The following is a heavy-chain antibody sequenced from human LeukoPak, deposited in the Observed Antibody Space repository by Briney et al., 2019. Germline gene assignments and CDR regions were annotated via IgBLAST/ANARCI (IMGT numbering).Heavy chain of an antibody. J-gene: IGHJ4*02. CDR1: GFTFSSYG. V-gene: IGHV3-30*18. D-gene: IGHD5-24*01. Sequence: GGSLRLSCAASGFTFSSYGMHWVRQAPGKGLEWVAVISYDGSNKYYADSVKGRFTISRDNSKNTLHLQMNSLRAEDTAVYYCAKDERWLQLPGGFDYWGQGTLVTVSS. CDR3: AKDERWLQLPGGFDY. CDR2: ISYDGSNK.